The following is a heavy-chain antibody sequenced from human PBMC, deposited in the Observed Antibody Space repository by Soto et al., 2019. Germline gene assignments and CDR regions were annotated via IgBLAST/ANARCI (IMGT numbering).Heavy chain of an antibody. D-gene: IGHD3-3*01. V-gene: IGHV1-18*01. CDR3: ARPADRFLEWREAAAADAFDI. CDR1: GYTFTIYG. CDR2: ISAYNGNT. Sequence: GASVKVSCKASGYTFTIYGIIWVRQAPGQGLEWMGWISAYNGNTKYSQKFQGRVTITTDTSASTAYMELSSLRSEDTAVYYCARPADRFLEWREAAAADAFDIWGQGTMVTVSS. J-gene: IGHJ3*02.